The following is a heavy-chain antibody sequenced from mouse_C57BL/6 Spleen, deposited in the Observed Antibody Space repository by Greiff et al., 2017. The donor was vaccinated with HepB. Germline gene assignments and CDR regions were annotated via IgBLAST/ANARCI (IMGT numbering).Heavy chain of an antibody. CDR3: ARPDYYGSSYGYFDV. CDR1: GYAFSSYW. Sequence: VQLQQSGAELVKPGASVKISCKASGYAFSSYWMNWVKQRPGKGLEWIGQIYPGDGDTNYNGKFKGKATLTADKSSSTAYMQLSSLTSEDSAVYFCARPDYYGSSYGYFDVWGTGTTVTVSS. D-gene: IGHD1-1*01. J-gene: IGHJ1*03. CDR2: IYPGDGDT. V-gene: IGHV1-80*01.